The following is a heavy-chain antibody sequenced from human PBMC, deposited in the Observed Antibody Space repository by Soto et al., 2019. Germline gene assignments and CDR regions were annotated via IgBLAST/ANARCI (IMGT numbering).Heavy chain of an antibody. CDR1: GFTFSDYY. J-gene: IGHJ4*02. V-gene: IGHV3-11*01. Sequence: PGGSLRISCAASGFTFSDYYMSWIRQAPGKGLEWVSYISSSGSTIYYADSVKGRFTISRDNAKNSLYLQMNSLRAEDTAVYYCASGVVVVVAATDYWGQGTLVTVSS. CDR2: ISSSGSTI. CDR3: ASGVVVVVAATDY. D-gene: IGHD2-15*01.